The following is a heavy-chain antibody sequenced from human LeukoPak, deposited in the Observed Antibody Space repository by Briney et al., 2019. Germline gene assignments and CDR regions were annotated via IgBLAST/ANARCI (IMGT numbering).Heavy chain of an antibody. CDR3: ARDGYYYDSSGYRSFDY. J-gene: IGHJ4*02. V-gene: IGHV4-4*07. D-gene: IGHD3-22*01. CDR2: IYTSGST. CDR1: GGSISSYY. Sequence: PSETLSLTCTVSGGSISSYYWSWIRQPAGKGLEWIGRIYTSGSTTYNPSLKSRVTMSVDTSKNQFSLKLSSVTAADTAVYYCARDGYYYDSSGYRSFDYWGQGTLVTVSS.